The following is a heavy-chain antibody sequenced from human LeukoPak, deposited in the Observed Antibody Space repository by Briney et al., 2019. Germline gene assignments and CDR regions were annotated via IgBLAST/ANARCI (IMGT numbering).Heavy chain of an antibody. J-gene: IGHJ6*02. CDR2: ISGDGGST. CDR3: ATRDEDYGDYGAYYYGMDV. V-gene: IGHV3-43*02. Sequence: GGPLRLSCAASGFTFDDYAMHWVRQAPGKGLGWVSLISGDGGSTYYADSVKGRFTISRDNSKNSLYLQMNSLRTEDTALYYCATRDEDYGDYGAYYYGMDVWGQGTTVTVSS. CDR1: GFTFDDYA. D-gene: IGHD4-17*01.